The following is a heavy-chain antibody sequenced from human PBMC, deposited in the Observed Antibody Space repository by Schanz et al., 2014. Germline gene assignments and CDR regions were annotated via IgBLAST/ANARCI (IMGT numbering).Heavy chain of an antibody. CDR2: ISPYNGNT. CDR3: ARDGVDAAAGGNY. V-gene: IGHV1-18*01. Sequence: QVPLVQSGAEVKKPGSPVKVSCKSSGGTFSSYAISWVRQAPGQGLEWMGWISPYNGNTNYAQKLQGRVTMTADTSTSTAYMDLSSLRSEDTAVYYCARDGVDAAAGGNYWGQGTLVTVSS. D-gene: IGHD6-13*01. CDR1: GGTFSSYA. J-gene: IGHJ4*02.